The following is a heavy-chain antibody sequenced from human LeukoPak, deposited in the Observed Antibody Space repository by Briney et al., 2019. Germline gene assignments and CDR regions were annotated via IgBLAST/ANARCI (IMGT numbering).Heavy chain of an antibody. J-gene: IGHJ4*02. Sequence: TGGSLRLSCAASGFTLSNNWMTWVRQAPGKGLEWVASVKKDASEKYYVDSVKGRFTISRDNAKNTLYLQMNSLRAEDTAVYYCARDILTGYYKDRDYWGQGTLVTVSS. CDR3: ARDILTGYYKDRDY. V-gene: IGHV3-7*01. CDR2: VKKDASEK. D-gene: IGHD3-9*01. CDR1: GFTLSNNW.